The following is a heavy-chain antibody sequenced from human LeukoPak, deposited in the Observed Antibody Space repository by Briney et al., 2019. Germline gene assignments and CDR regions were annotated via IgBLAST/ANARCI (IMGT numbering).Heavy chain of an antibody. V-gene: IGHV4-34*01. D-gene: IGHD3-16*02. J-gene: IGHJ4*02. CDR1: GGSFSGYY. CDR3: ARDRAGYPDY. CDR2: INHSGST. Sequence: SETLSLTCAVYGGSFSGYYWSWLRQPPGKGLEWIGEINHSGSTNYNPSLKSRLTISVDTSKNQFSLKLSSVTAADTAVYYCARDRAGYPDYWGQGTLVTVSS.